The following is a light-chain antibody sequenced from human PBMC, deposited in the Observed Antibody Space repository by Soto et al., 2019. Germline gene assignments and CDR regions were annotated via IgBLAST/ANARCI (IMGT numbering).Light chain of an antibody. J-gene: IGLJ2*01. Sequence: QSALTQPPSASGSPGQSVTISCTGTSGDVGAYNFVSWYQQHPGKAPKLIIYEVSNRPSGVSNRFSGSKSGNTASLTISGLQAEDEADYYCSSYTSSSTLVLFGGGTKLT. CDR2: EVS. V-gene: IGLV2-14*01. CDR1: SGDVGAYNF. CDR3: SSYTSSSTLVL.